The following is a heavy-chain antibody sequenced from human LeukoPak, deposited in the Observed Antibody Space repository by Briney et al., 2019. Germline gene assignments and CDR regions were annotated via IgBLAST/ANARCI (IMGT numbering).Heavy chain of an antibody. D-gene: IGHD3-10*01. CDR1: GGSISSSSYY. CDR3: ARHVPSPLLWFGESTYYFDY. CDR2: IYYSGST. J-gene: IGHJ4*02. Sequence: TSETLSLTCTVSGGSISSSSYYWGWIRQPPGKGLEWIGSIYYSGSTYYNPSLKSRVTISVDTSKNQFSLKLSSVTAADTAVYYYARHVPSPLLWFGESTYYFDYWGQGTLVTVSS. V-gene: IGHV4-39*01.